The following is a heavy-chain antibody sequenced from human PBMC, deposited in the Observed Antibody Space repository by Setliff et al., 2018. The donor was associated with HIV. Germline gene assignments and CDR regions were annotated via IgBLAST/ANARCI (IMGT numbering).Heavy chain of an antibody. V-gene: IGHV3-23*01. CDR1: GFTFSSYA. Sequence: GGSLRLSCAVSGFTFSSYAMSWVRQAPGKGLEWVSAISGSGGSTYYADSVKGRFTISRDNAKNSLYLQMNSLRAEDTAVYYCARAVHSGWYYFDYWGQGTLVTVSS. CDR3: ARAVHSGWYYFDY. D-gene: IGHD6-19*01. J-gene: IGHJ4*02. CDR2: ISGSGGST.